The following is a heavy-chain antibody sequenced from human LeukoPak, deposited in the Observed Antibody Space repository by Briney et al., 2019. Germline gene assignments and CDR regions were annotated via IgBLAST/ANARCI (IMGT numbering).Heavy chain of an antibody. J-gene: IGHJ4*02. D-gene: IGHD3-16*01. V-gene: IGHV4-34*01. CDR3: ARDRGGGYFDY. Sequence: SETLSLTCAVYGGSFSGYYWSWIRQPPGKGLEWIGEINHSGSINYNPSLKSRVTISVDTSKNQFSLKLSSVTAADTAVYYCARDRGGGYFDYWGQGTLVTVSS. CDR2: INHSGSI. CDR1: GGSFSGYY.